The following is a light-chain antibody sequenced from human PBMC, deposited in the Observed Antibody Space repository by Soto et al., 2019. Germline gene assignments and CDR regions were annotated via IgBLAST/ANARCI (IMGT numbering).Light chain of an antibody. CDR3: QQYGGVPYT. CDR2: GAS. J-gene: IGKJ2*01. Sequence: THSPGTLSLSPGERATLSCRASQSVSSSYLAWYQQRLGQAPRLLIYGASSGATGIPDRFSGSGSGTDFTLTISRLEPEDFAIYYCQQYGGVPYTFGQGTKVDIK. CDR1: QSVSSSY. V-gene: IGKV3-20*01.